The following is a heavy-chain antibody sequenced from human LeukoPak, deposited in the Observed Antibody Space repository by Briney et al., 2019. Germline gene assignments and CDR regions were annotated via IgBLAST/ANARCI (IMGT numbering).Heavy chain of an antibody. CDR3: ARERGLDY. CDR2: ISYDGSNK. CDR1: GYTFTGYY. V-gene: IGHV3-30-3*01. Sequence: SCKASGYTFTGYYMHWVRQAPGKGLEWVAVISYDGSNKYYADSVKGRFTISRDNSKNTLYLQMNSLRAEDTAVYYCARERGLDYWGQGTLVTVSS. J-gene: IGHJ4*02.